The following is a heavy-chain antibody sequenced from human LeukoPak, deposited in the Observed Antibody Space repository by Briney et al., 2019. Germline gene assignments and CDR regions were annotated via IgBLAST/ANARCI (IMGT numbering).Heavy chain of an antibody. Sequence: GGSLRLSCAASGNYWMHWVRQAPGKGLVWVSHINSDGSWTGYADSVKGRFTISKDNAKNTVYLQMNSLRAEDTAVYYCVSFYETYWGRGTLVTVSS. V-gene: IGHV3-74*01. D-gene: IGHD2/OR15-2a*01. CDR3: VSFYETY. J-gene: IGHJ4*02. CDR1: GNYW. CDR2: INSDGSWT.